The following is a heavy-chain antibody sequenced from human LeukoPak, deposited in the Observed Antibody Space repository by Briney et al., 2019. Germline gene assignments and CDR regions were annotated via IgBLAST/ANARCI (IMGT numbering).Heavy chain of an antibody. CDR2: ISGSGGST. Sequence: GGSLRLSCAASGFTFSSYAMSWVRQAPGKGLEWVSAISGSGGSTYYADSVKGRFTISRDNSKNTLYLQMNSLRAEDTAVYYCANTPRYYYDSSGMYDYWGQGTLVTVSS. CDR1: GFTFSSYA. V-gene: IGHV3-23*01. CDR3: ANTPRYYYDSSGMYDY. J-gene: IGHJ4*02. D-gene: IGHD3-22*01.